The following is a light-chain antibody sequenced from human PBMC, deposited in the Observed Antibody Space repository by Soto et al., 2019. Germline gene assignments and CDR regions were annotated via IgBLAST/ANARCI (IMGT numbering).Light chain of an antibody. CDR1: QRISSN. Sequence: EIVMRQSPATLSVSHGERATLYCKASQRISSNLAWYQQKPGKPPRLLIYGASTRASGIPARFSGSGSGTEFTLTISGLQSEDFALYYCQQYNIWPPYTYGQGTKVDI. J-gene: IGKJ2*01. V-gene: IGKV3-15*01. CDR2: GAS. CDR3: QQYNIWPPYT.